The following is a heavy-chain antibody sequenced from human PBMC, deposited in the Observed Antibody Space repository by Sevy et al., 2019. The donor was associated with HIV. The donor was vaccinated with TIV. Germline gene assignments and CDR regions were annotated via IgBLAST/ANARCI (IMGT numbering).Heavy chain of an antibody. J-gene: IGHJ4*02. CDR1: GFTFSTYA. D-gene: IGHD3-22*01. Sequence: GGSLRLSCTAFGFTFSTYAMYWVRQAPGKGLEWVAVISDDGNNKDYADSVKGRFTISRDNSKNTLYLQMNSLRADDTAVYYCASHYYDSTGYCFPLEYWGQGTRVTVSS. CDR2: ISDDGNNK. CDR3: ASHYYDSTGYCFPLEY. V-gene: IGHV3-30*04.